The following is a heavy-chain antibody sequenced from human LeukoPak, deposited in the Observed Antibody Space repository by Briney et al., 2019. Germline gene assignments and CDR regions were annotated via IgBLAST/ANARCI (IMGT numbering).Heavy chain of an antibody. D-gene: IGHD4-23*01. CDR3: AKGTTFRDYAGNGYFDY. CDR1: EFTFSSYA. CDR2: IGASGGNT. Sequence: GGSLRLSCAASEFTFSSYAMSWVRQAPGKGLEWVSAIGASGGNTYYADSVKGRFTISRDNSKNTLYLQMNSLRAEDTATYYCAKGTTFRDYAGNGYFDYWGQGTLVTVSS. V-gene: IGHV3-23*01. J-gene: IGHJ4*02.